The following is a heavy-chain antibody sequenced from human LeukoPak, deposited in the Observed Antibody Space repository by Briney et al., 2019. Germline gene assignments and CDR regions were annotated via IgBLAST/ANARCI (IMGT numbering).Heavy chain of an antibody. CDR3: ARKKLVARGYFDF. CDR1: GDSISNSGYY. CDR2: INHSGTT. V-gene: IGHV4-39*01. Sequence: PSETLSLTCTVSGDSISNSGYYWDWIRQSPGKGLEWIGSINHSGTTYYEPSLKSRVTISVDVSKNQFSLKLSSVTAADTTIYYCARKKLVARGYFDFWGRGIPVTVSS. D-gene: IGHD6-13*01. J-gene: IGHJ4*02.